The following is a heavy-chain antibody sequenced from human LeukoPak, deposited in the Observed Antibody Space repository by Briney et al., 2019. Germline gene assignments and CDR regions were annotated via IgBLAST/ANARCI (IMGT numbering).Heavy chain of an antibody. CDR1: GYTFTSYG. J-gene: IGHJ6*03. D-gene: IGHD6-13*01. CDR3: ARGAYSSSFYYYYMDV. Sequence: ASVKVSCNASGYTFTSYGINWLRQATGHRPHRLLWMNPNSGNTGYAQKFQGRVTMTRNTSISTAYMELSSLRSEDTAVYYCARGAYSSSFYYYYMDVWGKGTTVTVSS. CDR2: MNPNSGNT. V-gene: IGHV1-8*01.